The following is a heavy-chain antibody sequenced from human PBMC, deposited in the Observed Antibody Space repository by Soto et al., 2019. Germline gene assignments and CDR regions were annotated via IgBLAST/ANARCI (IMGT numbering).Heavy chain of an antibody. CDR2: IYYSGNT. J-gene: IGHJ4*02. CDR1: GGSISSSSSY. Sequence: SETLSLTCTVSGGSISSSSSYWGWIRQPPGKGLEWIGSIYYSGNTYYNPSLKSRVTISVDTSKNQFSLKLNSVTAADTSVYYCARQREYSGYDFDYWGQGTLVTVSS. D-gene: IGHD5-12*01. CDR3: ARQREYSGYDFDY. V-gene: IGHV4-39*01.